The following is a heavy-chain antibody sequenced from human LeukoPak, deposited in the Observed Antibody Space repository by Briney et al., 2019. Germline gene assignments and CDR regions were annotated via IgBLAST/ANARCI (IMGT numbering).Heavy chain of an antibody. V-gene: IGHV4-4*07. CDR2: IYTSGST. CDR1: GNSFGDYY. J-gene: IGHJ5*02. Sequence: SETLSLTCTVSGNSFGDYYWSWIRQPAGKGLEWIGRIYTSGSTTYNPSLKSRVTMSVDTSKSQFSLNLMSVTAADTAVYYCMRDTGTTGEVKFDPWGQGTLVTVSS. D-gene: IGHD4-17*01. CDR3: MRDTGTTGEVKFDP.